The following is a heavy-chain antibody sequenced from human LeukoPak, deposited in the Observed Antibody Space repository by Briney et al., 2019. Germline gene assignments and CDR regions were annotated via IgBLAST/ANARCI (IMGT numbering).Heavy chain of an antibody. CDR1: GFTFSSYA. CDR3: AKLRDGYNFFYFDY. CDR2: ISGSGGST. D-gene: IGHD5-24*01. V-gene: IGHV3-23*01. Sequence: GGSLRLSCAASGFTFSSYAMSWVRQAPGKGLEWVSAISGSGGSTYYADSVKGRFTISRDNSENTLYLQMNSLRAEDTAVYYCAKLRDGYNFFYFDYWGQGTLVTVSS. J-gene: IGHJ4*02.